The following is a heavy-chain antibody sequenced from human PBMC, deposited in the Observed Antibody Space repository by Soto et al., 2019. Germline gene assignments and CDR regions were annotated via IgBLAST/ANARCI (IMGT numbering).Heavy chain of an antibody. CDR2: IYHSGSA. CDR3: AKDRRWPRPLFGGSDYYGMDV. Sequence: SETLSLTCDVSGGSIKTDNWWTWVRRSPGKGLEWIGEIYHSGSALYNPSLNNRLTISIDKSKKQFSLTLTSVTAADTAVYYCAKDRRWPRPLFGGSDYYGMDVWGQGTTVTVSS. J-gene: IGHJ6*02. V-gene: IGHV4-4*02. CDR1: GGSIKTDNW. D-gene: IGHD3-10*01.